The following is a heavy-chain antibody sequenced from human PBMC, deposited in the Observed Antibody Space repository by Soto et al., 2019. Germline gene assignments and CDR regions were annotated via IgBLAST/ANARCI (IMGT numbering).Heavy chain of an antibody. CDR1: GFTFSSYG. V-gene: IGHV3-30*18. Sequence: PVGSLRLSCAASGFTFSSYGMHWVRQAPGKGLEWVAVISYDGRNKYYADAVKGRFTISRDNSKNTLYLQMSSLRAEDTAVYYCVKDGSSGWPYFYDMDVWGQGTTGTVS. D-gene: IGHD6-19*01. CDR3: VKDGSSGWPYFYDMDV. CDR2: ISYDGRNK. J-gene: IGHJ6*02.